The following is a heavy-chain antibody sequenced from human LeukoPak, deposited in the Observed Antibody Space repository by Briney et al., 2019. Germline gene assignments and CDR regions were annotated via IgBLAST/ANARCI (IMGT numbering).Heavy chain of an antibody. V-gene: IGHV4-39*02. CDR1: GGSISSSSYY. D-gene: IGHD3-22*01. CDR3: ARDPRITMIVVVILPRWAWFDP. Sequence: SGTLSLTCTVSGGSISSSSYYWGWIRQPPGKGLEYIGTIYYGGSTYYSPSLKSRVTISVDTSRNQFSLKLTSVTATDTAVYYCARDPRITMIVVVILPRWAWFDPWGQGTLVAVSS. J-gene: IGHJ5*02. CDR2: IYYGGST.